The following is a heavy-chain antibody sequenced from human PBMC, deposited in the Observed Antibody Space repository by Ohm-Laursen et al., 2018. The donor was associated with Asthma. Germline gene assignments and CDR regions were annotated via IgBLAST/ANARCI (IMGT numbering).Heavy chain of an antibody. CDR3: TRTYYYDTSGSVLGY. CDR1: GFTLSSYG. CDR2: IWYDGIKK. J-gene: IGHJ4*02. V-gene: IGHV3-33*01. D-gene: IGHD3-22*01. Sequence: SLRLSCTASGFTLSSYGMHWVRQAPGKGLEWVAVIWYDGIKKYYADSVKGRFTISRDNSKNTLYLQMNSLRAEDTAVYYCTRTYYYDTSGSVLGYWGQGTLVTVSS.